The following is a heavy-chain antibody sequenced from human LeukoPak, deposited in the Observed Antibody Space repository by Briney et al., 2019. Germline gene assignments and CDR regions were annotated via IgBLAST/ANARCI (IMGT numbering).Heavy chain of an antibody. D-gene: IGHD6-13*01. V-gene: IGHV3-30-3*01. J-gene: IGHJ6*03. CDR1: GFTFSSYA. CDR3: AREVSSSWTGSYYYYYYMDV. Sequence: GGSLRLSCAASGFTFSSYAMHWVRQAPGKGLEWVAVISYDGGNKYYADSVKGRFTISRDNSKNTLYLQMNSLRAEDTAVYYCAREVSSSWTGSYYYYYYMDVWGKGTTVTVSS. CDR2: ISYDGGNK.